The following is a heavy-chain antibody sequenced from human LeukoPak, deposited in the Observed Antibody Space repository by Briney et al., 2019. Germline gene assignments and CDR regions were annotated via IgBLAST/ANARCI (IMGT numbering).Heavy chain of an antibody. CDR1: GFTFSSYA. Sequence: GGSLILSCAASGFTFSSYAMHWVRQAPGKGLEYVSAISSNGGSTYYANSAKGRFTISRDNSKNTLYLQMGSLRAEDMAVYYCARGGYCTNCVCYYGDYGRDYWGQGTLVTVSS. CDR2: ISSNGGST. CDR3: ARGGYCTNCVCYYGDYGRDY. D-gene: IGHD2-8*01. J-gene: IGHJ4*02. V-gene: IGHV3-64*01.